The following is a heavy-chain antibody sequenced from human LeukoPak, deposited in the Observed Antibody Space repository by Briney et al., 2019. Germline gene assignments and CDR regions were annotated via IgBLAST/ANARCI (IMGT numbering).Heavy chain of an antibody. J-gene: IGHJ4*02. CDR1: GYSFTSYW. CDR2: IYPGDSET. CDR3: ATHVRAAPFDY. D-gene: IGHD2-2*01. V-gene: IGHV5-51*01. Sequence: GESLKISCKGSGYSFTSYWIGWVRQMPGKGLEWVGIIYPGDSETRYSPSLQGQVTISADKSINTAYLHRSSLKASDTAMYYCATHVRAAPFDYWGQGTLVTVSS.